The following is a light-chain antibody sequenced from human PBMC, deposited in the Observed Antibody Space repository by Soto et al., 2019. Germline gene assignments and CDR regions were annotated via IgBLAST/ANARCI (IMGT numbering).Light chain of an antibody. J-gene: IGKJ5*01. CDR2: DAS. Sequence: EIVLTQSPATLSLSPGERASLSCRASQSVSSYLAWYQQKPGQAPRLLIYDASNRATGIPARFSGSGSGTDFTLPITSLEPEDFAVYYCQQRSNWPITFGQETRLEI. CDR1: QSVSSY. V-gene: IGKV3-11*01. CDR3: QQRSNWPIT.